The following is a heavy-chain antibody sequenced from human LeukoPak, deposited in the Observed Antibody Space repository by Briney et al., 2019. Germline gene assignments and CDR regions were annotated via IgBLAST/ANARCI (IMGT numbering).Heavy chain of an antibody. CDR2: ISSSSSYI. V-gene: IGHV3-21*01. J-gene: IGHJ4*02. Sequence: GGSLRLSCAASGFTFSSYSMNWVRQAPGKGLEWVSSISSSSSYIYYADSVKGRFTISRDNAKNSLYLQMNSLSAEDTAVYYCARDPAGQPVDYWGQGTLVTVSS. CDR1: GFTFSSYS. CDR3: ARDPAGQPVDY.